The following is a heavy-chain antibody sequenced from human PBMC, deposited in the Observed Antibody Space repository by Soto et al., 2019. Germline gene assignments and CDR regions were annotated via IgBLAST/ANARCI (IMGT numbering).Heavy chain of an antibody. CDR1: GFTFSGSG. J-gene: IGHJ4*02. Sequence: GGSLRLSCAASGFTFSGSGIHWVRQASGKGLEWVGRIRSKDNNYATAYAASVKGRFIISRDNAKNSLYLQMDSLRAEDTAVYYCARGAYCNSDCHFYFDNWGQGTLVTVSS. CDR3: ARGAYCNSDCHFYFDN. V-gene: IGHV3-73*01. CDR2: IRSKDNNYAT. D-gene: IGHD2-21*02.